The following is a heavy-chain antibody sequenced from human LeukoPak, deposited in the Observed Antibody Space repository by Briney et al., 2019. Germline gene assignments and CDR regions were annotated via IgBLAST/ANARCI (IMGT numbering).Heavy chain of an antibody. CDR2: IYYSGST. Sequence: ASETLSLTCTVSGGSISSSSYYWGWIRQPPGKGLEWIGSIYYSGSTYYNPSLKSRVTISVDTSKNQFSLKLSSVTAADTAVYYCARSLNYYDSSGYYYEPRNLFDYWGQGTLVTVSS. V-gene: IGHV4-39*07. CDR1: GGSISSSSYY. CDR3: ARSLNYYDSSGYYYEPRNLFDY. D-gene: IGHD3-22*01. J-gene: IGHJ4*02.